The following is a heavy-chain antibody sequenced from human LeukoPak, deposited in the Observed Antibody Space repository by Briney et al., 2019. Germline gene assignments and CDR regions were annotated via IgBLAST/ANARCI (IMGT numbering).Heavy chain of an antibody. CDR2: INHSGST. V-gene: IGHV4-34*01. J-gene: IGHJ4*02. Sequence: SETLSLTCAVYGGSFSGYYWSRIRQPPGKGLEWMGEINHSGSTNYNPSLKSRVTISVDTSKNQFSLKLSSVTAADTAVYYCARDVTMIRRRSYFDYWGQGTLVTVSS. D-gene: IGHD3-22*01. CDR1: GGSFSGYY. CDR3: ARDVTMIRRRSYFDY.